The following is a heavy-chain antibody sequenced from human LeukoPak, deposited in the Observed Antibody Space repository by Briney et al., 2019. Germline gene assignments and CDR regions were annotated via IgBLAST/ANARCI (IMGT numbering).Heavy chain of an antibody. V-gene: IGHV3-21*01. J-gene: IGHJ4*02. Sequence: GGSLRLSCAASGCTCNTYTMNWVRQAPGKGLEWVSSITASSTAIYSADSVKGRFTISRDNAKNFLYLQMNSLRDEDTAVYYCARTYYDILTGYNPYFDYWGQGILVTVSS. CDR1: GCTCNTYT. CDR2: ITASSTAI. D-gene: IGHD3-9*01. CDR3: ARTYYDILTGYNPYFDY.